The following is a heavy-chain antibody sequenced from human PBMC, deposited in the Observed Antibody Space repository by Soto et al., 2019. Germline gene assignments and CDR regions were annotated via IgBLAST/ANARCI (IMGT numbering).Heavy chain of an antibody. CDR3: ARVIPHYDLLTGYFDY. V-gene: IGHV1-46*03. CDR1: GYTFTSYY. D-gene: IGHD3-9*01. J-gene: IGHJ4*02. Sequence: QVQLVQSGAEVKKPGASVKVSCKASGYTFTSYYMHWVRQAPGQGLEWMGIINPSGGSTSYAQKFQGRVTMTRDTSTRTVYMELSSLRSEDTAVYYCARVIPHYDLLTGYFDYWGQGTLVTVSS. CDR2: INPSGGST.